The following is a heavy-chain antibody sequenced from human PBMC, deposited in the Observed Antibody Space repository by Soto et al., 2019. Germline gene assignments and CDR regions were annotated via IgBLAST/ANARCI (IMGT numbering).Heavy chain of an antibody. CDR3: ARARRVWLYHDF. V-gene: IGHV3-30-3*01. J-gene: IGHJ4*02. CDR1: GFTFSTYA. Sequence: VGSLRLSCAASGFTFSTYAMHRVRQAPGKGLEWVALISHDGSDKNYADSVKGRFTISRDNSKNTLYLQMNSLRAEDTAVYSCARARRVWLYHDFWGQGTLVTVSS. D-gene: IGHD2-2*02. CDR2: ISHDGSDK.